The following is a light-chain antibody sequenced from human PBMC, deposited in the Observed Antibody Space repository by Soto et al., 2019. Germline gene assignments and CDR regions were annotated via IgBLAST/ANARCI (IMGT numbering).Light chain of an antibody. J-gene: IGKJ1*01. CDR3: QQRSNWPWT. V-gene: IGKV3-11*01. Sequence: EIVLTQSPATLSLSPGERATLSCRASQSVSSQLAWYQQKPGQAPRLLIYDACKRATGIPARFSGSGSGTDFTLTISSLEPEDFAVYYCQQRSNWPWTFGQGTKAEI. CDR2: DAC. CDR1: QSVSSQ.